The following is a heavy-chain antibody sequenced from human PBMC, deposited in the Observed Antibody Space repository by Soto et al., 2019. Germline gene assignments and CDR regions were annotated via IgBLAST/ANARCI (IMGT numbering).Heavy chain of an antibody. CDR3: ARCSGGSCNAEYFQH. CDR2: IIPILGIA. CDR1: GGTFSSYT. V-gene: IGHV1-69*02. J-gene: IGHJ1*01. D-gene: IGHD2-15*01. Sequence: SVKVSCKASGGTFSSYTICWVRQAPGQGLEWMGRIIPILGIANYAQKFQGRVTITADKSTSTAYMELSSLRSEDTAVYYCARCSGGSCNAEYFQHWGQGTLVTVSS.